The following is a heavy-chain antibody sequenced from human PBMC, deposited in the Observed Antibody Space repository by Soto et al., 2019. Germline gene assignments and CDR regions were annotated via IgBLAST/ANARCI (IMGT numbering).Heavy chain of an antibody. J-gene: IGHJ6*02. CDR3: AIYYSDMGV. CDR2: IYSDNNT. Sequence: EVQLVETGGDLIQPGGSLRLSCAASGFTVSSDSMTWVRQAPGKGLEWISIIYSDNNTDYADSVKGRFSISRDTSKNILYLQMNSLGAEDAVEYYCAIYYSDMGVWGQGTTVTVSS. CDR1: GFTVSSDS. V-gene: IGHV3-53*02.